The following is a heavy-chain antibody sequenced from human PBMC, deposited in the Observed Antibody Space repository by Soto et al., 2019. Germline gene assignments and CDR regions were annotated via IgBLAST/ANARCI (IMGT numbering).Heavy chain of an antibody. CDR2: ISSSSSYI. Sequence: GGSLRLSCAASGFTFSSYSMNWVRQAPGKGLEWVSSISSSSSYIYYADSVKGRFTISRDNAKNSLYLQMNSLRAEDTAVYYCAREGAIGGRNTSYYYYYYMDVWGKGTTVTVSS. V-gene: IGHV3-21*01. D-gene: IGHD3-16*01. CDR3: AREGAIGGRNTSYYYYYYMDV. J-gene: IGHJ6*03. CDR1: GFTFSSYS.